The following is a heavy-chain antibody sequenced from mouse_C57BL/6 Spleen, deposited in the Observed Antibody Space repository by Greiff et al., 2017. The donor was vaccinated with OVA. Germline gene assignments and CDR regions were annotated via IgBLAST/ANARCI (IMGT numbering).Heavy chain of an antibody. D-gene: IGHD1-1*01. J-gene: IGHJ4*01. CDR3: ARGSSYDYAMDY. V-gene: IGHV1-7*01. CDR1: GYTFTSYW. Sequence: QVQLQQSGAELAKPGASVKLSCKASGYTFTSYWMHWVKQRPGQGLEWIGYITPSSGYTKSNQKFKDKATVTADKSSSTAYMQLCSLPYEDSAVYYCARGSSYDYAMDYWGQGTSVTVSS. CDR2: ITPSSGYT.